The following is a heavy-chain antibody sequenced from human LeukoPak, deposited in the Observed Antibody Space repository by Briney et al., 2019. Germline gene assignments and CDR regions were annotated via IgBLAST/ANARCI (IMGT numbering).Heavy chain of an antibody. V-gene: IGHV1-2*02. D-gene: IGHD3-9*01. Sequence: GASVKVSCKASGYTFTGYYMHWVRQAPGQGLEWIGWINPNSGGTSYAQKFQGRVTMTRDTSISTAYMELSRLRSDDTAVYYRQKAAYDILTGYSALDYWGQGTLVTVSS. J-gene: IGHJ4*02. CDR2: INPNSGGT. CDR3: QKAAYDILTGYSALDY. CDR1: GYTFTGYY.